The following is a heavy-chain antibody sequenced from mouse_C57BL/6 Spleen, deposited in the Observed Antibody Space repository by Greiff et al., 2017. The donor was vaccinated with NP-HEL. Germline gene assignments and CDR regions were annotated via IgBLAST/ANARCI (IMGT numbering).Heavy chain of an antibody. D-gene: IGHD1-1*01. Sequence: EVKLMESGGDLVKPGGSLKLSCAASGFTFSSYGMSWVRQTPDKRLEWVATISSGGSYTYYPDSVKGRFTISRDNAKNTLYLQMSSLKSEDTAMYYCANYYGSSGFAYWGQGTLVTVSA. CDR3: ANYYGSSGFAY. CDR2: ISSGGSYT. J-gene: IGHJ3*01. V-gene: IGHV5-6*01. CDR1: GFTFSSYG.